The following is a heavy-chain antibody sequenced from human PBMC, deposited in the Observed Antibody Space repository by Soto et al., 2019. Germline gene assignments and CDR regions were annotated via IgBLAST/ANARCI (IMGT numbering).Heavy chain of an antibody. CDR3: AYGPYRVSALDY. J-gene: IGHJ4*02. CDR2: ISYDGSNK. CDR1: GFTFSSYA. Sequence: GGSLRLSCAASGFTFSSYAMHWVRQAPGKGLEWVAVISYDGSNKYYADSVKGRFTISRDNSKNTLYLQMTRLRAEDTAVYFCAYGPYRVSALDYWGRGTLVTVSS. V-gene: IGHV3-30-3*01. D-gene: IGHD3-16*01.